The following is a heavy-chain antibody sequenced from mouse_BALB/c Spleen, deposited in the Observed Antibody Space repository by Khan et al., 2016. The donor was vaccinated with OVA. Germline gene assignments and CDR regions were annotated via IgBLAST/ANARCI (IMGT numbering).Heavy chain of an antibody. CDR3: AGSWGSYHWYFDD. CDR2: MSSGSSTI. V-gene: IGHV5-17*02. D-gene: IGHD1-1*01. CDR1: GFTFSNFG. J-gene: IGHJ1*01. Sequence: EVQLVESGGGLVQPGGSRKLSCAASGFTFSNFGMHWVRQAPKKGLEWVAYMSSGSSTIYYIDTVKGQFTITRDNPTTILFLQMTSLRSEDVSKYDCAGSWGSYHWYFDDWGEGTSVTVS.